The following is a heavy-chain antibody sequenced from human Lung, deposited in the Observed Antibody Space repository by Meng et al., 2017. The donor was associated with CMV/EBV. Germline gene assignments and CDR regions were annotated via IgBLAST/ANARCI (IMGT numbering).Heavy chain of an antibody. V-gene: IGHV1-69*05. J-gene: IGHJ6*01. CDR3: ARDVSGDDHYYNYAMEV. D-gene: IGHD5-12*01. CDR2: IIPIFGTA. Sequence: SXXVSXKASGGTFSRYGFSWVRQAPGQGLEWMGGIIPIFGTANSAQKFQGRVTITTDESTSTAYMELSSLRFEDTAVYYCARDVSGDDHYYNYAMEVWGQGNXVNGAS. CDR1: GGTFSRYG.